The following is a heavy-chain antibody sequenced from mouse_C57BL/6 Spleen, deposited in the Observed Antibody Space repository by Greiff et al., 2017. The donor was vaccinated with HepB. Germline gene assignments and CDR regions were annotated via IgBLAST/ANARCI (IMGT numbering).Heavy chain of an antibody. Sequence: QVQLQQPGAELVKPGASVKLSCKASGYTFTSYWMQWVKQRPGQGLEWIGEIDPSGSYTNYNQKFKGKATLTVDTSSSTAYMQLSSLTSEDSAVYYCARRGYYDYDEYYFDYWGQGTTLTVSS. CDR1: GYTFTSYW. CDR3: ARRGYYDYDEYYFDY. J-gene: IGHJ2*01. CDR2: IDPSGSYT. V-gene: IGHV1-50*01. D-gene: IGHD2-4*01.